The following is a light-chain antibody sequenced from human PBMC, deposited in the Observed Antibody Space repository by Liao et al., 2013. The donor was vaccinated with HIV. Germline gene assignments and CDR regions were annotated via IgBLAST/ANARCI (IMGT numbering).Light chain of an antibody. CDR3: QAWDSARAV. V-gene: IGLV3-1*01. Sequence: SYELTQPPSVSVSPGQTASITCSGDKLGDEYASWYQQKPGQSPVLVIYQDNKRLSKIPERFSGSNSGNTATLTISGTQAMDEADYYCQAWDSARAVFGTGTKVTVL. J-gene: IGLJ1*01. CDR2: QDN. CDR1: KLGDEY.